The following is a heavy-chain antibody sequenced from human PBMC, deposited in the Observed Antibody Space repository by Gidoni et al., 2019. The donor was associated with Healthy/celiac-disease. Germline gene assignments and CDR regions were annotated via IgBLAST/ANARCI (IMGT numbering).Heavy chain of an antibody. V-gene: IGHV3-23*01. D-gene: IGHD6-13*01. CDR2: ISGSGGST. CDR1: GCTFSSYA. J-gene: IGHJ4*02. Sequence: EVQLLESGGGLVQPGGSLRLPGAAAGCTFSSYAMSWVRQAPGKGLELVSAISGSGGSTYYSDSVKGRLTISRDNSKNPLYLQMTSLSAEYTSVSSCAQDSWSGAFDYWGQGTLVTVSS. CDR3: AQDSWSGAFDY.